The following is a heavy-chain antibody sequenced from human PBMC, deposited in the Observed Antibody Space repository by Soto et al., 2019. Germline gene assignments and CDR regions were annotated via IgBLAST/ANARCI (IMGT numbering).Heavy chain of an antibody. J-gene: IGHJ3*02. CDR2: IYPGDSDT. Sequence: GESLKISCKGSGYSFTSYWIGWVRQMPGKGLEWMGIIYPGDSDTRYSPSFQGQVTISADKSISTAYLQWSSLKASDTAMYYCARHLGMIRQSRLGYCSGGSCYGDAFDIWGQGTMVTVSS. CDR3: ARHLGMIRQSRLGYCSGGSCYGDAFDI. CDR1: GYSFTSYW. D-gene: IGHD2-15*01. V-gene: IGHV5-51*01.